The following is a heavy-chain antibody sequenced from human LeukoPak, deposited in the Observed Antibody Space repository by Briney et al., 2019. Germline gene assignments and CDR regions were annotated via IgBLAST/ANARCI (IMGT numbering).Heavy chain of an antibody. Sequence: PGGSLRPSCAASGFIFRNSGMHWVRQALGKGLEWVAFIRYDGSIKYYADSVNGRFTISRDNSKNTLYLQMNSLRAEDTAVYYCAKDVNTGGDYFDYWGQGTLVTVSS. J-gene: IGHJ4*02. CDR3: AKDVNTGGDYFDY. V-gene: IGHV3-30*02. CDR2: IRYDGSIK. D-gene: IGHD1-14*01. CDR1: GFIFRNSG.